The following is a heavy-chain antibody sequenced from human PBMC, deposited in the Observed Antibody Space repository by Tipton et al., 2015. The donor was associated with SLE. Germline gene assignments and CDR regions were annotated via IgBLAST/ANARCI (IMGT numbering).Heavy chain of an antibody. J-gene: IGHJ4*02. V-gene: IGHV4-39*07. CDR3: AREGPFVGAMGH. D-gene: IGHD1-26*01. CDR1: GGSISRPNYY. Sequence: TLSLTCTVSGGSISRPNYYWGWIRQPPGKGLEWIGSIYYSGSTYYNTSLKSRLTLSVDTSKNQFSLKLSSVTAADTAVYYCAREGPFVGAMGHWGQGTLVTVSS. CDR2: IYYSGST.